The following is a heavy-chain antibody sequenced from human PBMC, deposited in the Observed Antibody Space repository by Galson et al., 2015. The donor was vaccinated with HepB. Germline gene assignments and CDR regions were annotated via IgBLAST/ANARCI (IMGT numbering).Heavy chain of an antibody. CDR3: ARENGDWGSYRRYYYYGMDV. D-gene: IGHD3-16*02. J-gene: IGHJ6*02. CDR2: INPSGGST. CDR1: GYTFTSYY. V-gene: IGHV1-46*01. Sequence: SVKVSCKASGYTFTSYYMHWVRQAPGQGLEWMGIINPSGGSTSYAQKFQGRVTMTRDTSTSTVYMELSSLRSEDTAVYYCARENGDWGSYRRYYYYGMDVWGQGTTVTVSS.